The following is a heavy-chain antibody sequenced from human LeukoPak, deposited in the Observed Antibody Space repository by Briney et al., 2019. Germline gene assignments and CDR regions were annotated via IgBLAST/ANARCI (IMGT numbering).Heavy chain of an antibody. Sequence: GGSLRLSCAAPGFTFSSYGMHWVRQAPGKGLEWVAVIWYDGSNKYLADSVKGRFTISRDNSKNTLYLQMNSLRAEDTAVYYCARDVVRSGYHEGPDYWGQGTLVTVSS. CDR3: ARDVVRSGYHEGPDY. CDR2: IWYDGSNK. V-gene: IGHV3-33*01. D-gene: IGHD3-22*01. CDR1: GFTFSSYG. J-gene: IGHJ4*02.